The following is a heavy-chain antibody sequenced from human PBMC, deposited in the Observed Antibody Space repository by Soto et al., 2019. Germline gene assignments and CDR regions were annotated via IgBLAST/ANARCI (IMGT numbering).Heavy chain of an antibody. CDR2: ISYDGANK. J-gene: IGHJ6*02. V-gene: IGHV3-30-3*01. CDR3: ARRIQSSTWAHHGRGLDV. CDR1: GFTFSSYA. Sequence: QAQLVESGGGVVQPGGSLRLSCAASGFTFSSYAMHWVRQAPGTGLEWVAVISYDGANKDYADPVKGRFTIARDNSRRKLFLHLNSLRAEDTAVYFCARRIQSSTWAHHGRGLDVWGQGTSVT. D-gene: IGHD6-13*01.